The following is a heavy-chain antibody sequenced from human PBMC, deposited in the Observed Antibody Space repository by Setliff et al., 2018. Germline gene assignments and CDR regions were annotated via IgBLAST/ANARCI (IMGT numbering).Heavy chain of an antibody. J-gene: IGHJ4*02. CDR3: ARGGLAAANKKGVFEY. CDR2: INIGGGSA. Sequence: GASVKVSCKASGYTFTSYYMYWLRQAPGQGPEWMGIINIGGGSASYAQKFQDRVTMTRDTSTNTVYMEVSSLTSDDSAVYYCARGGLAAANKKGVFEYWGQGTLVTSPQ. D-gene: IGHD6-13*01. V-gene: IGHV1-46*01. CDR1: GYTFTSYY.